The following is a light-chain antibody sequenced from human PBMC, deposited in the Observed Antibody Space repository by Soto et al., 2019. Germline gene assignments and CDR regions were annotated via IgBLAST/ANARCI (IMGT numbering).Light chain of an antibody. CDR2: DAS. CDR3: QQYNNYPLT. Sequence: DIQMTQSPSTLSASVGDRVTITCRASQSITRSLAWYQQKLGKAPKLLIYDASSLQIGVPSRFSGSGSGTDFTLIVSSLQPDDFATYYCQQYNNYPLTFGGGTKVHIK. CDR1: QSITRS. J-gene: IGKJ4*01. V-gene: IGKV1-5*01.